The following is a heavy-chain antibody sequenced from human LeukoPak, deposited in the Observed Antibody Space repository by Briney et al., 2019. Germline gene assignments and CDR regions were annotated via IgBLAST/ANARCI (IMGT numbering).Heavy chain of an antibody. D-gene: IGHD4-17*01. CDR1: GGSISSYY. V-gene: IGHV4-4*07. Sequence: KSSETLSLTCTVSGGSISSYYWSWIRQPAGKGLEWIGRIYTSGSTNYNPSLKSRVTMSVDTSKNQFSLKLSSVTAADTAVYYCARGLRSYYYYGMDVWGQGTTVTVSS. CDR2: IYTSGST. CDR3: ARGLRSYYYYGMDV. J-gene: IGHJ6*02.